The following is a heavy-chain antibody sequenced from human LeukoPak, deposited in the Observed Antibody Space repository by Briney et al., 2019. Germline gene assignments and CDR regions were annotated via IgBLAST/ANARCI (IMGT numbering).Heavy chain of an antibody. V-gene: IGHV1-2*02. D-gene: IGHD3-10*01. CDR3: AKDYGGPSWFGGIDS. CDR2: INPNSGDT. CDR1: GYTFTGYC. J-gene: IGHJ4*02. Sequence: GASVKVSCQTSGYTFTGYCMHWVRQAPGQGLEWMGWINPNSGDTIYAQKFQGRVTMTRDTSISTVYMEVSGLRSDDTAIYYCAKDYGGPSWFGGIDSWGQGTLVTVSS.